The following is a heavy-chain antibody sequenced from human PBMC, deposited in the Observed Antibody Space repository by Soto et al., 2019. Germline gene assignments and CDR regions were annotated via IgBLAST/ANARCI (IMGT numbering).Heavy chain of an antibody. D-gene: IGHD5-12*01. J-gene: IGHJ3*02. V-gene: IGHV3-66*01. CDR2: IYSGGST. Sequence: PGGSLRLSCAASGFAVSSNYMSWVRQSPGKGLEWVSVIYSGGSTYYADSVKGRFTISRDNSKNTLYLQMNSLRAEDTAVYYCAREDGYRGGDTFDIWGQGTMVNVSS. CDR3: AREDGYRGGDTFDI. CDR1: GFAVSSNY.